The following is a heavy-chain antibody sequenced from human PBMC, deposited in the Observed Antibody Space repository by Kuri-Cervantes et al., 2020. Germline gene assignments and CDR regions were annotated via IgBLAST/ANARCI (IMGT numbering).Heavy chain of an antibody. J-gene: IGHJ4*02. CDR2: ISWNSGSI. V-gene: IGHV3-9*02. CDR1: GFTSSSYE. CDR3: AKSGSVVPAAPIDY. D-gene: IGHD2-2*01. Sequence: SLKISCAASGFTSSSYEMNWVRQAPGKGLEWVSGISWNSGSIGYADSVKGRFTISRDNAKNSLYLQMNSLRAEDTALYYCAKSGSVVPAAPIDYWGQGTLVTVSS.